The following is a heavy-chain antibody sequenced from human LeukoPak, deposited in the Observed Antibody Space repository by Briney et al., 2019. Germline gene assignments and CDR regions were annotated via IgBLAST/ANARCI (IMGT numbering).Heavy chain of an antibody. D-gene: IGHD3-3*01. CDR3: ARRDWSGPYYYYGMDV. V-gene: IGHV3-21*01. CDR1: GFTFSSYS. J-gene: IGHJ6*02. Sequence: GGSLRLSCAASGFTFSSYSMNWVRQAPGRGLEWVSSISSSSSYKYYADSVKGRFTISRDNAKNSLYLQMNSLRADDTAVYYCARRDWSGPYYYYGMDVWGQGTTVTASS. CDR2: ISSSSSYK.